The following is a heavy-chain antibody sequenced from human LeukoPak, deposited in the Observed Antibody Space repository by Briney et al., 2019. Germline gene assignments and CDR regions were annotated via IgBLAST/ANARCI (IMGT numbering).Heavy chain of an antibody. D-gene: IGHD6-13*01. CDR2: ISDSSSYT. J-gene: IGHJ4*02. CDR1: RFTFSDYY. V-gene: IGHV3-11*05. Sequence: GGSLRLSCAASRFTFSDYYMSWIRQAPGKGLEWASYISDSSSYTNYADSVKGRFTISRDNAKNSLYLQMNSLRAEDTAVYYCARVSSSRSFDYWGQGTLVTVSS. CDR3: ARVSSSRSFDY.